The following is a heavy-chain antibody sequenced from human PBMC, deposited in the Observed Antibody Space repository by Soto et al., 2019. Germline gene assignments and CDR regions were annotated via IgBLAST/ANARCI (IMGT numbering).Heavy chain of an antibody. V-gene: IGHV3-33*06. CDR3: AKDRHSTSSGYFDY. CDR1: GFTFSSYG. J-gene: IGHJ4*02. D-gene: IGHD6-6*01. Sequence: PVGSLRLSCVASGFTFSSYGIHWVRQAPGKGLEWVAVIWYDGGNKFYADSVKGRFTISRDNSKNTLSLQMNSLRAEDTAIYYCAKDRHSTSSGYFDYWGQGTPVTVSS. CDR2: IWYDGGNK.